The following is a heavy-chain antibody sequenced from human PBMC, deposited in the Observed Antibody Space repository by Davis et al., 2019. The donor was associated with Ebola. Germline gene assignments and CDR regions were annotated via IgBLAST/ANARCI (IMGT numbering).Heavy chain of an antibody. D-gene: IGHD3-10*01. CDR3: ARLWFGELLYEWYFDY. CDR1: GYTFTSYG. V-gene: IGHV1-18*01. CDR2: ISAYNGNT. J-gene: IGHJ4*02. Sequence: AASVKVSCKASGYTFTSYGISWVRQAPGQGLEWMGWISAYNGNTNYAQKLQGRVTMTTDTSTSTAYMELRSLRSDDTAVYYCARLWFGELLYEWYFDYWGQGTLVTVSS.